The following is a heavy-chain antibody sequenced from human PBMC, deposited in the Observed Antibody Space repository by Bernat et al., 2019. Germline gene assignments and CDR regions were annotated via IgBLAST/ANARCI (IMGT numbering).Heavy chain of an antibody. Sequence: EVQLVESGGGLVQPGGSLRLSCVASGFTFSRYWMSWVRQAPGKGLEWVANIKEDGSEKHYVGSVKGRFTISRDNAKNSQYLQMDSLRAEDTALYYCASEWLRFTPLDPWGLGTLVTVYS. CDR2: IKEDGSEK. CDR1: GFTFSRYW. J-gene: IGHJ5*02. CDR3: ASEWLRFTPLDP. D-gene: IGHD5-12*01. V-gene: IGHV3-7*01.